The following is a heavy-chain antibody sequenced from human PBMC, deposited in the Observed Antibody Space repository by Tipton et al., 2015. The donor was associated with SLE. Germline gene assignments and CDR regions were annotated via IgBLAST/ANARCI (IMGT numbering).Heavy chain of an antibody. Sequence: TLSLTCTVSGASVSNYYWSWIRQPAGKGLEWIGRIYISGSGSINYNPSLKSRVTMSVDTSKNQVSLKLNSVTAADTAVYYCARGGWYMDVWGKGTTVTVSS. CDR1: GASVSNYY. V-gene: IGHV4-4*07. CDR3: ARGGWYMDV. D-gene: IGHD2-15*01. CDR2: IYISGSGSI. J-gene: IGHJ6*03.